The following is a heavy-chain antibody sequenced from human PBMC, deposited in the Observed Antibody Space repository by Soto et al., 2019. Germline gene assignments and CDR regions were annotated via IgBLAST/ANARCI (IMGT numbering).Heavy chain of an antibody. CDR2: INHSGST. CDR3: ARVHSVGYSYGTYFSVNFTPHGAYSDY. J-gene: IGHJ4*02. Sequence: SETLSLTCAVYGGSFSGYYWSWIRQPPGKGLEWIGEINHSGSTNYNPSLKSRVTISVDTSKNQFSLKLSSVTAADTAVYYCARVHSVGYSYGTYFSVNFTPHGAYSDYWGQGTLVTVSS. CDR1: GGSFSGYY. V-gene: IGHV4-34*01. D-gene: IGHD5-18*01.